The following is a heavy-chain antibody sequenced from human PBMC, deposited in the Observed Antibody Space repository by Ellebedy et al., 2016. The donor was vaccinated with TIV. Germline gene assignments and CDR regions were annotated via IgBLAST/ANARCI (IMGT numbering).Heavy chain of an antibody. J-gene: IGHJ4*02. D-gene: IGHD3-3*01. CDR3: ARGASWSAITGLDY. CDR2: ISGCGGST. V-gene: IGHV3-23*01. Sequence: GESLKISCAASGFTFSSYAMSWVRQAPGKGLEWVSGISGCGGSTYYADSVKGRFTISRDNAKNSLYLQMNSLRVEDTAVYYCARGASWSAITGLDYWGQGTLVTVSS. CDR1: GFTFSSYA.